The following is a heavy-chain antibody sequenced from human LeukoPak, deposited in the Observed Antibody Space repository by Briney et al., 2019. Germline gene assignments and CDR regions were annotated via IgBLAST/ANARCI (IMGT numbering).Heavy chain of an antibody. V-gene: IGHV3-11*04. Sequence: GGSLRLSCAASGFTFSDYYMSWIRQAPGKGLEWVSYISRSSRTIYYADSVKGRFAISRDNAKNSLYLQMNSLRDEDTAVYYCAVFLEWQGATYYGMDVWGQGTTVTVSS. D-gene: IGHD3-3*01. CDR1: GFTFSDYY. CDR2: ISRSSRTI. CDR3: AVFLEWQGATYYGMDV. J-gene: IGHJ6*02.